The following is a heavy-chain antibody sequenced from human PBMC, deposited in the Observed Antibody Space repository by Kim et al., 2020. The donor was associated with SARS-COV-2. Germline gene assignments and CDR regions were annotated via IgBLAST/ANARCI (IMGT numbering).Heavy chain of an antibody. CDR3: ARDLPHFWCGYYDY. J-gene: IGHJ4*02. Sequence: GGSLRLSCAASGFTFSSYWMRWVRHAPGKGLEWVANIKQDGSEKYYVDSVKGRLTITRDNAKNSLYLQMNSLRAEDTAVYYCARDLPHFWCGYYDYWGEGTLLTVS. CDR2: IKQDGSEK. CDR1: GFTFSSYW. V-gene: IGHV3-7*01. D-gene: IGHD3-3*02.